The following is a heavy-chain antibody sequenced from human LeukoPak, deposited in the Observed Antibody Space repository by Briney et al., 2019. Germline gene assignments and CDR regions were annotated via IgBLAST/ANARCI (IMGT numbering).Heavy chain of an antibody. CDR2: ISSSGSTT. J-gene: IGHJ4*02. V-gene: IGHV3-48*02. CDR3: AFRPLGDCSSSTCYAFDY. CDR1: GFTFSYYS. Sequence: GGSLRLSCAVSGFTFSYYSMNWVRQAPGKGLEWVSYISSSGSTTYYADSVKGRFTVSRDNAKNSLYLQMNSLRDEDTAVYYCAFRPLGDCSSSTCYAFDYWGRGTLDTVSS. D-gene: IGHD2-2*01.